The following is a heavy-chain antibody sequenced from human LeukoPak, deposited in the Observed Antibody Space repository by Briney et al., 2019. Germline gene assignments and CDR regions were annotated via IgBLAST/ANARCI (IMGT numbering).Heavy chain of an antibody. Sequence: GAAVKVSCKASGYSFSTFAINWVRQAPGQGLEWMGGMNPNTGKTGYAQRFQGRVTITGNTSISTVDMELSSLTSDDTAVYYCARGPLIGEHYHYYMDVWGKGTTVTVS. CDR3: ARGPLIGEHYHYYMDV. V-gene: IGHV1-8*03. D-gene: IGHD7-27*01. CDR1: GYSFSTFA. J-gene: IGHJ6*03. CDR2: MNPNTGKT.